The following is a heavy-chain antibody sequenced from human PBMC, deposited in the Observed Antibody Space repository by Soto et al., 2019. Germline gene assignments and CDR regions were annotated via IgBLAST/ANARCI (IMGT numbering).Heavy chain of an antibody. CDR2: IIPIFDTT. Sequence: QVQLVQSGAEVKKPGSSVKVSCKASGGTLSSYAISWVRQAPGQGLEWMGGIIPIFDTTNYAQKFQGRVTINADESTNTAYMELSSLTSEDTAVYYCASKQELNFYNGMDVWGQGTTVTVSS. J-gene: IGHJ6*02. V-gene: IGHV1-69*12. CDR3: ASKQELNFYNGMDV. CDR1: GGTLSSYA. D-gene: IGHD6-13*01.